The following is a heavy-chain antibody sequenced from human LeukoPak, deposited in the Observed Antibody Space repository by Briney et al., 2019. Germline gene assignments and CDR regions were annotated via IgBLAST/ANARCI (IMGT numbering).Heavy chain of an antibody. V-gene: IGHV3-30*02. CDR2: IRYDGSNK. J-gene: IGHJ4*02. CDR3: AKEGRIQLWSLFDY. CDR1: GFTFSSYG. Sequence: GGSLRLSCAASGFTFSSYGMHWVRQAPGKGLEWVAFIRYDGSNKYYADSVKGRFTISRDNSKNTLYLQMNSLRAEDTAVYYCAKEGRIQLWSLFDYWGQGTLVTVSS. D-gene: IGHD5-18*01.